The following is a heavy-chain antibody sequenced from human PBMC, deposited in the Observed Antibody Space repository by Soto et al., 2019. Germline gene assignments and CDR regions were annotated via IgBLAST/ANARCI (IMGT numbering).Heavy chain of an antibody. J-gene: IGHJ4*02. CDR2: ISYDGSNK. V-gene: IGHV3-30*18. Sequence: QVQLVESGGGVVQPGRSLRLSCAASGFTFSSYGMHWVRQAPGKGLEWVEVISYDGSNKNYADSVKGRSTISRDNSKNTLYLQMNSLRAEDTAVYYCAKDLGSSGYYSDGNDYWGQGTLVTVSS. D-gene: IGHD3-22*01. CDR3: AKDLGSSGYYSDGNDY. CDR1: GFTFSSYG.